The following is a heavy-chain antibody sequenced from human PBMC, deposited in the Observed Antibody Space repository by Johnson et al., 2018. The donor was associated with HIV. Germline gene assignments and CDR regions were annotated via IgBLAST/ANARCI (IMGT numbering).Heavy chain of an antibody. CDR3: AKGDTVVGAKYAFDF. CDR1: GFTFSSYA. D-gene: IGHD1-26*01. Sequence: QMQLVESGGGVVQPGGSLILSCAASGFTFSSYAMHWVRQAPGKGLEWVAIMSYDGSNKYYADSVKGRFTISRDNSNKTLYLQMNSRRAEDTAVYYCAKGDTVVGAKYAFDFWGQGTMVTVSS. CDR2: MSYDGSNK. V-gene: IGHV3-30-3*01. J-gene: IGHJ3*01.